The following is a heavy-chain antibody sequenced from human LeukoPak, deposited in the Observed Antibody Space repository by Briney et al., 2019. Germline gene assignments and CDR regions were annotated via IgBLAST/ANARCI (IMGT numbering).Heavy chain of an antibody. J-gene: IGHJ4*02. V-gene: IGHV3-7*01. Sequence: GGSLRLSCTASGFTFSSYWMSWVRQAPGKGMEWVANIQQDGSEKYYVDSVKGRFTISRDNAKNSLYLQMNSLRAEDTAVYYCARGGLWGSFDYWGQGTLVTVSS. D-gene: IGHD5-18*01. CDR1: GFTFSSYW. CDR3: ARGGLWGSFDY. CDR2: IQQDGSEK.